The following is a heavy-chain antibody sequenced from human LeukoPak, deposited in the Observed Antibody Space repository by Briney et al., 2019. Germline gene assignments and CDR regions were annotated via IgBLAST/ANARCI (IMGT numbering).Heavy chain of an antibody. J-gene: IGHJ4*02. V-gene: IGHV4-34*01. CDR3: ARRGLYSSSGIDY. CDR1: GGSFSGYY. D-gene: IGHD6-13*01. Sequence: SETLSLTCAVYGGSFSGYYWSWIRQPPGKGLEWIGEINHSGSTNYNPSLKSRVTISVDTSKNQFSLKLSSVTAADTAVYYCARRGLYSSSGIDYWGQGTLVTVSS. CDR2: INHSGST.